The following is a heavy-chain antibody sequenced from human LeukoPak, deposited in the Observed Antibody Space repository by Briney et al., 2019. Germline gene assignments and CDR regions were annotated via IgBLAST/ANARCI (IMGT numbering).Heavy chain of an antibody. CDR1: GFTFSSYS. D-gene: IGHD4-17*01. J-gene: IGHJ3*02. CDR3: ARDLDYGDAIGAFDI. CDR2: ISSSSTI. Sequence: QPGGSLRLSCAASGFTFSSYSMNWVRQAPGKGLEWVSYISSSSTIYYADSVKGRFTISRDNAKNSLYLQMNSLRDEDTAVYYCARDLDYGDAIGAFDIWGQGTMVAVSS. V-gene: IGHV3-48*02.